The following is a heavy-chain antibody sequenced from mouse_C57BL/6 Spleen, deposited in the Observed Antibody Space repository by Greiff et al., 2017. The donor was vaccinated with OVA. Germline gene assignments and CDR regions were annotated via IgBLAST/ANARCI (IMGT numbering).Heavy chain of an antibody. D-gene: IGHD1-1*01. CDR3: ARDPYCCGSSYSYAMDY. CDR2: IDPSDSYT. Sequence: QVQLQQPGAELVKPGASVKMSCKASGYTFTSYWITWVKQRPGQGLEWIGAIDPSDSYTNYNQKFKGKATLTVDTSSSTAYMHLSSLTSEDSAVYYCARDPYCCGSSYSYAMDYWGQGTSVTVSS. J-gene: IGHJ4*01. V-gene: IGHV1-69*02. CDR1: GYTFTSYW.